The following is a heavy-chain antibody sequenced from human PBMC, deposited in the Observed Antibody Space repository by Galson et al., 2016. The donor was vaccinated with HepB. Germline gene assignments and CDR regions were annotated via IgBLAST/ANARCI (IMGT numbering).Heavy chain of an antibody. D-gene: IGHD3-16*01. CDR3: ASDRSVGSDLYYYLDY. CDR1: GLTFSRSA. Sequence: SLGLSCAASGLTFSRSAMNWVRQAPGKGLEWISYISSSSAYIHYADSVKGRLTISRDNAKNSVLLQMSSLRAEDTAVYFCASDRSVGSDLYYYLDYWGQGTQVTVSS. V-gene: IGHV3-21*05. J-gene: IGHJ4*02. CDR2: ISSSSAYI.